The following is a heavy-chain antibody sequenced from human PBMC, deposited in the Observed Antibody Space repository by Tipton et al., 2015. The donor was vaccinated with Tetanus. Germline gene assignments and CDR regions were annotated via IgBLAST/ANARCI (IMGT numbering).Heavy chain of an antibody. CDR1: GFTFSEFTFADAW. J-gene: IGHJ4*02. Sequence: SLRPSCAASGFTFSEFTFADAWMSWVRRAPGKGLEWIGRIKSKLDGGAIDYAAPMEGRFIISRDDSQNAVFLQMNSLKPEDTAVYYCSTSGPGVSGGDYWGQGTLVTVSS. CDR3: STSGPGVSGGDY. CDR2: IKSKLDGGAI. V-gene: IGHV3-15*01. D-gene: IGHD3-16*01.